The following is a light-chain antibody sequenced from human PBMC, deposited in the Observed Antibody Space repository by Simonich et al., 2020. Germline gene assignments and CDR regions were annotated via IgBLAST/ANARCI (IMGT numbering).Light chain of an antibody. CDR1: ALPKQY. V-gene: IGLV3-25*03. J-gene: IGLJ2*01. CDR3: QSADSSGTIV. Sequence: SYELTQPPSVSVSPGQTARITCSGEALPKQYAYWYQQKPGQAPVRVIYKDSERPSGIPERFSGSSSGKTVTLTISGVQAEDEADYYCQSADSSGTIVFGGGTKLTVL. CDR2: KDS.